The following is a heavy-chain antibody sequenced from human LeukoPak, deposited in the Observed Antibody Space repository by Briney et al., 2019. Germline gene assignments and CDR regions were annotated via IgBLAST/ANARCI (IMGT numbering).Heavy chain of an antibody. Sequence: GGSLRLSCAASGFTFSTYTMNWVRQAPGKGLEWVSYISTSGTTIYYADSVKGRFTISRDNSENTLFLQMSSLRAEDTAVYYCAKLIIAPEGYEYFPHWGQGTLVTVSS. CDR1: GFTFSTYT. V-gene: IGHV3-48*01. D-gene: IGHD6-13*01. CDR3: AKLIIAPEGYEYFPH. J-gene: IGHJ1*01. CDR2: ISTSGTTI.